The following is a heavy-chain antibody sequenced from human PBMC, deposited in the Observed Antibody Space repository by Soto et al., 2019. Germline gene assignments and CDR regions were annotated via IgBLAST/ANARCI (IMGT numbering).Heavy chain of an antibody. V-gene: IGHV1-18*01. CDR2: ISPYSGNT. CDR1: GYIFVNYG. Sequence: QVQLVQSGDEVRKPGSSVKVSCKASGYIFVNYGIAWVRQAPGQGLEWMGWISPYSGNTHYASKGQGSLTTXTXTXPTTAYMDLGSLTSDDTAVYYCAMVDNYVTPTPQDVWGQGTTVTVSS. CDR3: AMVDNYVTPTPQDV. J-gene: IGHJ6*02. D-gene: IGHD3-16*01.